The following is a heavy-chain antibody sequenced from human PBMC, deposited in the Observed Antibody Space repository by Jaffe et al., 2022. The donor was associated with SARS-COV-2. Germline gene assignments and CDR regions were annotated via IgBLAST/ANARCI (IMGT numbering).Heavy chain of an antibody. CDR3: ARMGVAADY. V-gene: IGHV1-3*01. CDR2: ISAGNGNT. J-gene: IGHJ1*01. D-gene: IGHD1-26*01. CDR1: GYTFANYV. Sequence: QVQLVQSGAEVKKPGASVKVSCKASGYTFANYVIHWVRRAPGQRPEWMGWISAGNGNTKYSQKFQGRVTLTRDTSATTAYMELSSLISEDTAVYYCARMGVAADYWGQGTPVTVSS.